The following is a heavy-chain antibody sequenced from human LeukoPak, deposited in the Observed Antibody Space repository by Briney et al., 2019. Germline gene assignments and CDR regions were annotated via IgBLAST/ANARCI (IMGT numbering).Heavy chain of an antibody. CDR3: AKDPNKVTTHYYYGMDV. V-gene: IGHV3-7*01. CDR2: IKQDGSDK. CDR1: GFIFSNYW. D-gene: IGHD4-11*01. J-gene: IGHJ6*02. Sequence: AGGSLRLSYAASGFIFSNYWMSWVRQAPGKGLEWVATIKQDGSDKHYVDSVAGRFTISRDNARNSLYLQMNSLRAEDTAVYYCAKDPNKVTTHYYYGMDVWGQGTTVTVSS.